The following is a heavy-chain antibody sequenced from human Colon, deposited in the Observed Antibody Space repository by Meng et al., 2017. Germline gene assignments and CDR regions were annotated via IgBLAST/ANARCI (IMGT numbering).Heavy chain of an antibody. CDR2: ISYSGNS. D-gene: IGHD6-19*01. CDR3: ATGPGYSSGLDS. CDR1: GGSFSSGNDY. V-gene: IGHV4-61*01. J-gene: IGHJ4*02. Sequence: QVQLQESGPGLVRPSETLSLTCTVSGGSFSSGNDYWGWTRQAPGKGLEWIGYISYSGNSLYNPSLKSRVDISTDTSRRQCSLKFNSVTAADTAIYYCATGPGYSSGLDSWGRGALVTVSS.